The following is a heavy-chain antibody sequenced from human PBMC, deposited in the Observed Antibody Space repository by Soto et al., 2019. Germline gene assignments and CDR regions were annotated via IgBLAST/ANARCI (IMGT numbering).Heavy chain of an antibody. CDR3: ARVSGGTIFGVVADSDY. V-gene: IGHV3-74*01. CDR2: INSDGSST. Sequence: PGGSMRISCAASGFTLSSYWMHWVRQAPGKGLVWVSRINSDGSSTSYADSVKGRFTISRDNAKNTLYLQMNSLRAEDTAVYYCARVSGGTIFGVVADSDYWGQGTLVTVSS. J-gene: IGHJ4*02. CDR1: GFTLSSYW. D-gene: IGHD3-3*01.